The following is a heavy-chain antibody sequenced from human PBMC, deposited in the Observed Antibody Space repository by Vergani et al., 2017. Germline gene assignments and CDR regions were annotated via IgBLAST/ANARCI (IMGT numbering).Heavy chain of an antibody. V-gene: IGHV4-34*11. Sequence: QVQLQQWGAGLLKPSETLSLTCAVYGGSFSGYYWSWIRQPPGKGLEWIGYIYYSGSTNYNPSLKSRVTISVDTSKNQFSLKLSSVTAADTAVYYCARVYPYYYYMDVWGKGTTVTVSS. J-gene: IGHJ6*03. CDR1: GGSFSGYY. CDR3: ARVYPYYYYMDV. CDR2: IYYSGST.